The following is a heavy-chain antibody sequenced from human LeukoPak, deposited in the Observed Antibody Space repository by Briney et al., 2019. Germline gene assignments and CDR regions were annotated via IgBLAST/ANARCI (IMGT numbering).Heavy chain of an antibody. V-gene: IGHV3-48*01. J-gene: IGHJ6*03. CDR2: ISSSSSTM. CDR3: ARDPGTYYYYYMDV. Sequence: GGSLRLSCAASGFTFSSYGMNWVRQAPGKGLEGVSYISSSSSTMYYADSVKGRFTISRDNAKNSLYLQMNSLRAEDTAVYYCARDPGTYYYYYMDVWGKGTTVTVSS. CDR1: GFTFSSYG.